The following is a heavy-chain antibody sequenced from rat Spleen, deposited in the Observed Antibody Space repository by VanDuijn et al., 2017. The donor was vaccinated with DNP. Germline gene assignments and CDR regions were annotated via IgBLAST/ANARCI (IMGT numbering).Heavy chain of an antibody. CDR3: ARPGDGYYHVFDY. D-gene: IGHD1-12*03. CDR2: ISTSGGST. CDR1: GFTFSNYD. V-gene: IGHV5-25*01. Sequence: EVQLVESGGGLVQPGRSLKLSCAASGFTFSNYDMAWVRQAPTKGLEWVASISTSGGSTYYRDSVKGRFTVSRDNAKSTLYLQMDSLRSEDTATYYCARPGDGYYHVFDYWGQGVMVTVSS. J-gene: IGHJ2*01.